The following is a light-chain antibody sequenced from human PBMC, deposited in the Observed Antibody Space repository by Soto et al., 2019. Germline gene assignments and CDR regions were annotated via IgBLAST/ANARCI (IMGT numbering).Light chain of an antibody. Sequence: DIQMTQSPSTLSASVGDRVTITCRASQSISSWLAWYQQKPGKAPKLLIYKASNLESGVPSRFSGSGSGADFTLTIRSLQPDDFATYCCQRYSSYPLTFGGGTKVEIK. J-gene: IGKJ4*01. CDR1: QSISSW. CDR3: QRYSSYPLT. V-gene: IGKV1-5*03. CDR2: KAS.